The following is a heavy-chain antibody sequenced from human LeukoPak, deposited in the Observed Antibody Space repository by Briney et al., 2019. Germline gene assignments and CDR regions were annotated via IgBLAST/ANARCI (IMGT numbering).Heavy chain of an antibody. J-gene: IGHJ4*02. CDR3: ARALSGDLVDY. CDR1: GYTFTDYY. Sequence: ASVTVSCRASGYTFTDYYMYWVRQAPGQGLEWMGWINPNSGSTNYAQEFQGRVTMTRDTSISTAYMELSSLRSDDTAVFFWARALSGDLVDYWGQGTLVTVSS. V-gene: IGHV1-2*02. D-gene: IGHD7-27*01. CDR2: INPNSGST.